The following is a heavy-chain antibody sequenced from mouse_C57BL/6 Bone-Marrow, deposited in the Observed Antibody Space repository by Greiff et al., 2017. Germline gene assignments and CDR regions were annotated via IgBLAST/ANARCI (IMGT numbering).Heavy chain of an antibody. CDR3: ARSPLYYYGSSPYFDY. J-gene: IGHJ2*01. CDR1: GFTFSSYG. V-gene: IGHV5-6*01. Sequence: EVMLVESGGDLVKPGGSLKLSCAASGFTFSSYGMSWVRQTPDKRLEWVATISSGGSYTYYPDSVKGRFTISRDNANNTLYLQMSSLKSEDTAMYYCARSPLYYYGSSPYFDYWGQGTTLPVSS. CDR2: ISSGGSYT. D-gene: IGHD1-1*01.